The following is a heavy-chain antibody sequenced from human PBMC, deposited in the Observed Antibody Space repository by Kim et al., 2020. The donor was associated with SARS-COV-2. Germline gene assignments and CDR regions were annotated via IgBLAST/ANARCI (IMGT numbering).Heavy chain of an antibody. CDR1: GFTFSSYW. J-gene: IGHJ4*02. CDR3: ARDHDTMIVDSDFDY. V-gene: IGHV3-7*01. CDR2: IKQDGSEK. Sequence: GGSLRLSCAASGFTFSSYWMSWVRQAPGKGLEWVANIKQDGSEKYYVDSVKGRFTISRDNAKNSLYLQMNSLRAEDTAVYYCARDHDTMIVDSDFDYWGQGTLVTVSS. D-gene: IGHD3-22*01.